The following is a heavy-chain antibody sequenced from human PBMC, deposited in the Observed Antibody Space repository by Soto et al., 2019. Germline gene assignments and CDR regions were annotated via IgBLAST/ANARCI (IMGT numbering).Heavy chain of an antibody. V-gene: IGHV3-33*01. D-gene: IGHD6-13*01. CDR2: IWYDGSNK. CDR1: GFTFSSYG. CDR3: AREQQLVPAFDY. J-gene: IGHJ4*02. Sequence: GGSLRLSCAASGFTFSSYGMHWVRQAPGKGLEWVAVIWYDGSNKYYADSVKGRFTISRDNSKNTLYLQMNSLGAEDTAVYYCAREQQLVPAFDYWGQGTLVTVSS.